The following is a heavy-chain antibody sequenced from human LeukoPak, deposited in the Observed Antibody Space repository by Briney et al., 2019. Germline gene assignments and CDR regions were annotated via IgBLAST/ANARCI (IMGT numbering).Heavy chain of an antibody. V-gene: IGHV4-34*01. CDR2: VNHRGTA. CDR3: ARYSDRDLNYYFMDV. J-gene: IGHJ6*03. CDR1: GGSVSGYY. D-gene: IGHD2-21*01. Sequence: SETLSLTCGVDGGSVSGYYWSWIRQSPGKGLEWVGEVNHRGTANYNPSLRRRATISVDTSKNQFSLRLTSVTAADTAVYFCARYSDRDLNYYFMDVWGNGTTVTISS.